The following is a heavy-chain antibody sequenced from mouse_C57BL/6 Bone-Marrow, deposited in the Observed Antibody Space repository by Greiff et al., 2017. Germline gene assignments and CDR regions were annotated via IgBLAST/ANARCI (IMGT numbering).Heavy chain of an antibody. V-gene: IGHV1-82*01. J-gene: IGHJ4*01. CDR2: IYPGDGDT. CDR1: GYAFSSSW. CDR3: ARRAAYYSNYDAMDY. Sequence: VQLVESGPELVKPGASVKISCKASGYAFSSSWMNWVKQRPGKGLEWIGRIYPGDGDTNYNGKFKGKATLTADKASSTAYMQLSSLTSEDSAVYFCARRAAYYSNYDAMDYWGQGTSVTVSS. D-gene: IGHD2-5*01.